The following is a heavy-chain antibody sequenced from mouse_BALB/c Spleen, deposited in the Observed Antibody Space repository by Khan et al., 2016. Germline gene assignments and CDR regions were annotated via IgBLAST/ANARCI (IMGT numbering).Heavy chain of an antibody. V-gene: IGHV1-9*01. Sequence: QVQLKQSGAELMKPGSSVQMSCKTPDYTFITYWIEWVKQRPGHGLEWIGEISPGGGTTHYNERFKAQATFTVDTSSNTASVQLRSLTSEDSAVYYCARGAYWGQGTLVTVSA. J-gene: IGHJ3*01. CDR3: ARGAY. CDR1: DYTFITYW. CDR2: ISPGGGTT.